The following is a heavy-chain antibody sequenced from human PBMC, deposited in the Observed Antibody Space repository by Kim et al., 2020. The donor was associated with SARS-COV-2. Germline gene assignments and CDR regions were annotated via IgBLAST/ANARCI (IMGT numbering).Heavy chain of an antibody. J-gene: IGHJ4*02. CDR3: AKDDVGYNYGDY. V-gene: IGHV3-23*01. Sequence: YYADSVKGRFTISRDNSKNTLYLQMNSRRAEDTAVYYCAKDDVGYNYGDYWGQGTLVTVSS. D-gene: IGHD5-18*01.